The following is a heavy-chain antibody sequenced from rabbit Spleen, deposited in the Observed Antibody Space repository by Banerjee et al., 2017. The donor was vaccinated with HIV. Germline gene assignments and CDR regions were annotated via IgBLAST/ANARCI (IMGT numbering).Heavy chain of an antibody. CDR1: GLSLSDKDV. D-gene: IGHD1-1*01. J-gene: IGHJ6*01. Sequence: LEESGGGLVQPEGSLTLTCKGSGLSLSDKDVMCWVRQAPGKGLEWIACVNGGGSGTTHYATWAKGRFTFSKTSSTTVTLQVTSLTAADTAIYFCARDSSTSFSTYGMDLWGPGTLVTVS. CDR3: ARDSSTSFSTYGMDL. CDR2: VNGGGSGTT. V-gene: IGHV1S45*01.